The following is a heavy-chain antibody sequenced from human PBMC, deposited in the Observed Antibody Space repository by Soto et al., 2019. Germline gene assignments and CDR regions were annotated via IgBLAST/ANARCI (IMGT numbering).Heavy chain of an antibody. V-gene: IGHV1-3*01. D-gene: IGHD3-22*01. CDR3: ARDLDDSSGYYMVFDY. CDR1: GYTFTSYA. CDR2: INAGNGNT. J-gene: IGHJ4*02. Sequence: QVQLVQSGAEVKKPGASVKVSCKASGYTFTSYAMHWVRQAPGQRLEWMGWINAGNGNTKYSQKFQGRVTITRDTSTSTAYMELSRLRSEDKAVYYCARDLDDSSGYYMVFDYWGQGTLVTGSS.